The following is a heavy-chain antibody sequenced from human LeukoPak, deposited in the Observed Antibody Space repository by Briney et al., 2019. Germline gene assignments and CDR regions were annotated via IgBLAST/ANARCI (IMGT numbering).Heavy chain of an antibody. V-gene: IGHV4-31*03. J-gene: IGHJ4*02. CDR3: ARTYIAPLPYGDSVCFDY. CDR2: IYYSGST. Sequence: SQTLSLTCTVSGGSISSGGYYWSWIRQHPGKGLEWIGYIYYSGSTYYNPSLKSRVTISVDTSKNQFSLRLSSVTAADTALYYCARTYIAPLPYGDSVCFDYWGQGTLVTVSS. CDR1: GGSISSGGYY. D-gene: IGHD4-17*01.